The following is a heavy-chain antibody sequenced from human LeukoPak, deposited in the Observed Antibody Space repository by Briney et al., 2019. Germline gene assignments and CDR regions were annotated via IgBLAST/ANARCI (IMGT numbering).Heavy chain of an antibody. CDR3: ARDSGWFRFDY. J-gene: IGHJ4*02. CDR1: GFTFSSFW. V-gene: IGHV3-7*03. Sequence: GGSLRLSCAASGFTFSSFWMTWVRQAPGKGLEWVANIKEDGSQKYYVDSVKGRFTISRDNAKNSLILQTNSLRVDDTAVYYCARDSGWFRFDYWGQGTLVTVSS. D-gene: IGHD6-19*01. CDR2: IKEDGSQK.